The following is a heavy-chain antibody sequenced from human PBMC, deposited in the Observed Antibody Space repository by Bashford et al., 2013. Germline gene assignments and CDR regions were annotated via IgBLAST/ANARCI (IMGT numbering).Heavy chain of an antibody. Sequence: ASVKVSCKASGYTFTSYDINWVRQATGQGLEWMGWMNPNSGNTGYAQKFQGRVTITRDTSASTAYMELSSLRSEDTAVYYCVSQQSSKTFDYWGQGTLVTVSS. V-gene: IGHV1-8*01. D-gene: IGHD3-10*01. CDR1: GYTFTSYD. CDR2: MNPNSGNT. J-gene: IGHJ4*02. CDR3: VSQQSSKTFDY.